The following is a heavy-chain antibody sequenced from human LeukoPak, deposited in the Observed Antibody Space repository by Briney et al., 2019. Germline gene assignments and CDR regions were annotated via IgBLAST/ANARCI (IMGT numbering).Heavy chain of an antibody. J-gene: IGHJ5*02. CDR2: IYYSGST. CDR1: GGSISSSSYY. V-gene: IGHV4-39*01. Sequence: ETLSLTCTVSGGSISSSSYYWGWIRQPPGKGLEWIGSIYYSGSTYYNPSLKSRVTVSVDTSKNQFSLKLSSVTAADTAVYYCARHRSNYAGPNWFDPWGQGTLVTVSS. D-gene: IGHD4-11*01. CDR3: ARHRSNYAGPNWFDP.